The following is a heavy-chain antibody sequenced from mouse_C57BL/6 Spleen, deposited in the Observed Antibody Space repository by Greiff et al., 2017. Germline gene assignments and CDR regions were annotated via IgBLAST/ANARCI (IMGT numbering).Heavy chain of an antibody. J-gene: IGHJ2*01. CDR3: KIITAVVAYYFVY. Sequence: QVQLQQSGAELAKPGASVKLSCKASGYTFTSYWMHWVKQRPGQGLEWIGYINPSSGYTKYNQKFKDKATLTADKSSSTAYMQLSSLTYEDSAVYYCKIITAVVAYYFVYWGQGPTLRLSS. V-gene: IGHV1-7*01. D-gene: IGHD1-1*01. CDR2: INPSSGYT. CDR1: GYTFTSYW.